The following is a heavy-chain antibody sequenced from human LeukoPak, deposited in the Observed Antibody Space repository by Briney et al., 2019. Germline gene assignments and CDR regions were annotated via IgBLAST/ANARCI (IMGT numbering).Heavy chain of an antibody. CDR1: GFTFSSYW. V-gene: IGHV3-7*03. CDR2: IKQDGSEK. D-gene: IGHD3-22*01. J-gene: IGHJ4*02. Sequence: GGSLRLSCAASGFTFSSYWMNWVRQAPGKGLEWVANIKQDGSEKYYVDSVKGRFTISRDNAKDSLYLQMNSLRAEDTALYYCAKDIDSSGYPIFDYWGQGTLVTVSS. CDR3: AKDIDSSGYPIFDY.